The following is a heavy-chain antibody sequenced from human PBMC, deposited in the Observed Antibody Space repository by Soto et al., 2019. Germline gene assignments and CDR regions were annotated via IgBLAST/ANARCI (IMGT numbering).Heavy chain of an antibody. CDR3: ARGALVVPAAISPRPFDF. CDR2: IIPFFGTT. D-gene: IGHD2-2*02. Sequence: SVKVSCKTSGGTFSSYTISWVRQAPGQGLEWMGGIIPFFGTTDYAQKFQGRVTITADKSTSTAYMELSSLRSEDTAVYYCARGALVVPAAISPRPFDFWGHGTLVTVAS. CDR1: GGTFSSYT. V-gene: IGHV1-69*06. J-gene: IGHJ4*01.